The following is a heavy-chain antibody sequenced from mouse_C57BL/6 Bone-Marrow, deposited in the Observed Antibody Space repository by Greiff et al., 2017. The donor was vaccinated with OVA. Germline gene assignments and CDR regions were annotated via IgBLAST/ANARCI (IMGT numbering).Heavy chain of an antibody. CDR2: IDPEDGGT. CDR1: GFTFTDYY. Sequence: EVQLQQSGAELVRPGVSVKLSCTASGFTFTDYYMHWVKQRPEQGLEWIGRIDPEDGGTEYAPKFKGKATMTADTSSNTAYLELRSLTSEDTAVYYCTRGYYVAYWGQGTLVTVSA. CDR3: TRGYYVAY. D-gene: IGHD2-3*01. V-gene: IGHV14-1*01. J-gene: IGHJ3*01.